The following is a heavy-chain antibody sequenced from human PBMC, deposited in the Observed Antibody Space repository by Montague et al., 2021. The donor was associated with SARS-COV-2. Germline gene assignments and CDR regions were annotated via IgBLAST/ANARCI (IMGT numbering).Heavy chain of an antibody. J-gene: IGHJ4*02. Sequence: PALVKPTQTPTLTCTFSGFSLTTGGMYVSWIRQPPGKALEWLARIDWDDDKYYSASPKTRLTISKDTSKNQVVRTMTDLDPLDTGTYYCARTDGLHLLGFDSWGQGTLVAVSS. V-gene: IGHV2-70*11. CDR1: GFSLTTGGMY. CDR3: ARTDGLHLLGFDS. D-gene: IGHD5-24*01. CDR2: IDWDDDK.